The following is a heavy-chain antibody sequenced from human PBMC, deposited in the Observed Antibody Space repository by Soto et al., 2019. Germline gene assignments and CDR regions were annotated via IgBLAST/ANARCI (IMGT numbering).Heavy chain of an antibody. D-gene: IGHD1-26*01. CDR3: ARSSGIVGATGFDP. CDR2: ISYDGSNK. CDR1: GFTFSSYA. Sequence: QVQLVESGGGVVQPGRSLRLSCAASGFTFSSYAMHWVRQAPGTGLEWVAVISYDGSNKYYADSVKGRFTISRDNSKNTLYLQMNSLRAEDTAVYYCARSSGIVGATGFDPWGQGTLVTVSS. V-gene: IGHV3-30-3*01. J-gene: IGHJ5*02.